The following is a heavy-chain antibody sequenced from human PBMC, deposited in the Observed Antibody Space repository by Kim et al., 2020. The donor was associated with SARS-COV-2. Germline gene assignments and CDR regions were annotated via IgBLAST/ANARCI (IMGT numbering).Heavy chain of an antibody. CDR3: VKVAWVRGVIATLDV. D-gene: IGHD3-10*01. J-gene: IGHJ6*02. CDR2: ISSNGGST. V-gene: IGHV3-64D*06. Sequence: GGSLRLSCSASGFTFSSYAMHWVRQAPGKGLEYVSAISSNGGSTYYADSVKGRFTISRDNSKNTLYLQMSSLRAEDTAVYYCVKVAWVRGVIATLDVWGQGTTVTVSS. CDR1: GFTFSSYA.